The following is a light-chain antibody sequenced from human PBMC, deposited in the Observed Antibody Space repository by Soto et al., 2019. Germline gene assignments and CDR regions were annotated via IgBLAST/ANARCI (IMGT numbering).Light chain of an antibody. CDR2: GAS. CDR3: QQYHIWPSWT. V-gene: IGKV3-15*01. Sequence: EIVLTQSPATLSVSLGDSATLSCRASQSVSLSLAWYQMRPGQPPRLLIYGASTRATDIPARLSGSGSGTDFTLTISSLQSEDFAVYFCQQYHIWPSWTFGQGTKVELK. J-gene: IGKJ1*01. CDR1: QSVSLS.